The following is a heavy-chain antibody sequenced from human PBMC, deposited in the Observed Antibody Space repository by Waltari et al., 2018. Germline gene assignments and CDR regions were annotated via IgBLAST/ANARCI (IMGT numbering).Heavy chain of an antibody. D-gene: IGHD3-9*01. CDR1: GDSISLKSYY. J-gene: IGHJ4*02. V-gene: IGHV4-39*02. CDR3: ARRPYDISTGGFDY. Sequence: QLQLQESGPGLVTPSETLSLSCTVAGDSISLKSYYWGWIRQPPGKGLEWIGSFYYGGTNYNPSLKSRVTISADTSKNRFSLKLNSVTATDTAVYYCARRPYDISTGGFDYWGQGILVTVSA. CDR2: FYYGGT.